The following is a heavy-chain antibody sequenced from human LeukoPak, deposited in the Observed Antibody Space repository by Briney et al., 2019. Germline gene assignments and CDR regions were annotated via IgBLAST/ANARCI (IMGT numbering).Heavy chain of an antibody. CDR3: ARALPGPSLGVFDY. J-gene: IGHJ4*02. V-gene: IGHV1-69*04. Sequence: SVKVSCKASGGTFSSYAISWVRQAPGQGLEWMGRIIPILGIANYAQKLQGRVTMTTDTSTSTAYMELRSLKSDDTAVYYCARALPGPSLGVFDYWGQGTLVTVSS. D-gene: IGHD3-9*01. CDR2: IIPILGIA. CDR1: GGTFSSYA.